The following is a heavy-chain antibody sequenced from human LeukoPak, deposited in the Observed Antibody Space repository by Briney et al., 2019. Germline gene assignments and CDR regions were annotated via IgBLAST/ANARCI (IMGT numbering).Heavy chain of an antibody. CDR2: ISGSGGST. CDR1: GFTFSSYA. V-gene: IGHV3-23*01. Sequence: GGSLRLSCAASGFTFSSYAMSWVRQAPGKGLGWVSAISGSGGSTYYADSVKGRFTISRDNSKNTLYLQMNSLRAEDTAVYYCAKDRDGYYDSSGYWTWGQGTLVTVSS. D-gene: IGHD3-22*01. CDR3: AKDRDGYYDSSGYWT. J-gene: IGHJ5*02.